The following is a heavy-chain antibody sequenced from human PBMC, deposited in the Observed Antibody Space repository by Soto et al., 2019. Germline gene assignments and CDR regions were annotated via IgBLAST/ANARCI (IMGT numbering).Heavy chain of an antibody. D-gene: IGHD3-10*01. V-gene: IGHV4-59*01. Sequence: PSETLSLTCTVSGGSISSYCWSWIRQPPGKGLEWIGYIYYSGSTNYNPSLKSRITISVDTSKNQFSLKLSSVTAADTAVYYCARDNVLLWFGELHRYGMDVWGQGTTVTVSS. CDR1: GGSISSYC. CDR2: IYYSGST. J-gene: IGHJ6*02. CDR3: ARDNVLLWFGELHRYGMDV.